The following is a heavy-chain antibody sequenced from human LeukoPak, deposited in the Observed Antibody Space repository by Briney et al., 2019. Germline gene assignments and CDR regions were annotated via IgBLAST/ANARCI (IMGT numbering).Heavy chain of an antibody. CDR2: INPSGGST. D-gene: IGHD3-16*01. J-gene: IGHJ4*02. Sequence: GASVKVSCKASGYTFTSYYMHWVRQAPGQGLEWMGIINPSGGSTSYAQKFQGRVTMTTDTSTSTAYMELRSLRSDDTAVYYCARVGPYRAGYFDYWGQGTLVTVSS. CDR3: ARVGPYRAGYFDY. CDR1: GYTFTSYY. V-gene: IGHV1-46*01.